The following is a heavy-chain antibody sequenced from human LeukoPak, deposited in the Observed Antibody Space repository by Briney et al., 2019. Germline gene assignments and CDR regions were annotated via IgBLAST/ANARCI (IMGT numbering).Heavy chain of an antibody. Sequence: GGSLRLSCGASGFTFSRYAMSWVRQAPGKGLEWVANIKQDGSEKYYVDSVKGRFTISRDNAKNSLYLQMNRLRAEDTAVYYCARVTAVAGAPDYWGQGTLVTVSS. D-gene: IGHD6-19*01. CDR3: ARVTAVAGAPDY. CDR2: IKQDGSEK. CDR1: GFTFSRYA. V-gene: IGHV3-7*01. J-gene: IGHJ4*02.